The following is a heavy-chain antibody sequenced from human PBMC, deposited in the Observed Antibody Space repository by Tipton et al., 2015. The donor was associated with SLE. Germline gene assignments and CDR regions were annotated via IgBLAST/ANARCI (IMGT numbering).Heavy chain of an antibody. V-gene: IGHV4-31*03. Sequence: TLSLTCTVSGASLSSGRYYWTWIRQHPEKGLEWVGYIYYSGATYYNPSPKSRVTISVDTSQNQFSLKLSSVTAADTAVYYCASDSPTQCNGVCPLVRYFVLWGRGTLVTVSS. D-gene: IGHD2-8*01. CDR3: ASDSPTQCNGVCPLVRYFVL. CDR2: IYYSGAT. J-gene: IGHJ2*01. CDR1: GASLSSGRYY.